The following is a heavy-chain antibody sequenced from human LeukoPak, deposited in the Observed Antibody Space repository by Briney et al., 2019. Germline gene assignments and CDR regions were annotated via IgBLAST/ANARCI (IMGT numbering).Heavy chain of an antibody. CDR1: GFTFSSYW. CDR2: IKQDGSEK. V-gene: IGHV3-7*01. CDR3: ARVPGDYVIYFDY. Sequence: GGSLRLSCAASGFTFSSYWMSWVRQAPGRGLEWVANIKQDGSEKYYVDSVKGRFTISRDNAKNSLYLQMNSLRAEDTAVYYCARVPGDYVIYFDYWGQGTLVTVSS. J-gene: IGHJ4*02. D-gene: IGHD4-17*01.